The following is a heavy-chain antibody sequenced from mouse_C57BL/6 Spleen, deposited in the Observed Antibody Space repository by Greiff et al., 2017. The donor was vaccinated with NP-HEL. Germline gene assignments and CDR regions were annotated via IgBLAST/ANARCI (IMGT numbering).Heavy chain of an antibody. D-gene: IGHD1-1*01. J-gene: IGHJ2*01. V-gene: IGHV1-53*01. Sequence: QVQLQQPGTELVKPGASVKLSCKASGYTFTSYWMHWVKQRPGQGLEWIGNINPSNGGPNYNEKFKSKAKLTVDKSSSTAYMQLSSLTSEYSAVYYCARWNYYGSSLDYWGQGTTLTVSS. CDR3: ARWNYYGSSLDY. CDR1: GYTFTSYW. CDR2: INPSNGGP.